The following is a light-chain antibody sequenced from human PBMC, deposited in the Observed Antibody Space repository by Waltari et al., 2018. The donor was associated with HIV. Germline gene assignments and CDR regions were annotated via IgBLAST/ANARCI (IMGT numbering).Light chain of an antibody. Sequence: EIVLTQSPGTLSLSPGERATLSCRASQRVRSASLAWYQQKPGQAPRLLIFGASSRAPGIPDMFSGSGAVTDFILTISRLEPEDCAVYYCQQYAASPLTFGGGTRVEIK. CDR1: QRVRSAS. CDR3: QQYAASPLT. V-gene: IGKV3-20*01. J-gene: IGKJ4*01. CDR2: GAS.